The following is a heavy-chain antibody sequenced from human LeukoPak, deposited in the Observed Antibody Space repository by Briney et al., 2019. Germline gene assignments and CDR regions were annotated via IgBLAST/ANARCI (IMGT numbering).Heavy chain of an antibody. J-gene: IGHJ5*02. D-gene: IGHD3-22*01. V-gene: IGHV3-33*06. CDR2: IWYDGSNK. CDR3: AKDLSPYYDSSGPQSS. Sequence: QPGRSLRLSCAASGFTFSSYGMHWVRQAPGKGLEWVAVIWYDGSNKYYADSVKGRFTISRDNSKSTLYLQMNSLRAEDTAVYYCAKDLSPYYDSSGPQSSWGQGTLVTVSS. CDR1: GFTFSSYG.